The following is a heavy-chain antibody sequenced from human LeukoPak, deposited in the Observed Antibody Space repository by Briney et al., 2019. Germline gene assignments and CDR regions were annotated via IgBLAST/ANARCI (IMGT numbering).Heavy chain of an antibody. CDR2: ISAYNGNT. J-gene: IGHJ1*01. CDR1: GYTFTSYG. V-gene: IGHV1-18*01. Sequence: ASVKVSCKASGYTFTSYGISWVRQAPGQGLEWMGWISAYNGNTNYAQKLQGRVTMTTDTSTSTAYMELRGLRSDDTAVYYCARHRISSSWYPMGFQHWGQGTLVTVPS. CDR3: ARHRISSSWYPMGFQH. D-gene: IGHD6-13*01.